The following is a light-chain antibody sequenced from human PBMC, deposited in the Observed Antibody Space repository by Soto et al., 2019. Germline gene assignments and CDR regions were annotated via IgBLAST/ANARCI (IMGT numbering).Light chain of an antibody. CDR2: AAS. Sequence: DIQMTQSPSSLSASVGDRVTITCRASQSISSYLNWYQQKPGKAPNLLIYAASSLQSGVPSRFSGSGSGTDFTLTISSLQPEDFATLYCQQSYSTPWTFGQGTKVDIK. V-gene: IGKV1-39*01. CDR1: QSISSY. J-gene: IGKJ1*01. CDR3: QQSYSTPWT.